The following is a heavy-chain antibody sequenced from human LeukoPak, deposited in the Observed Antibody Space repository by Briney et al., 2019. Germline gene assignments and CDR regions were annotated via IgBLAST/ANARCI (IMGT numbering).Heavy chain of an antibody. Sequence: SETLSLTCTVSGGSISSYYWSWVRQFPGKGLEWIGYISDSGSTNYSPSLESRVTISVDTSKSKFSLILSSVTAADTAVYYCARRGGTVVGDTGYHYWYFDNWGQGTLVTVSS. D-gene: IGHD5-12*01. J-gene: IGHJ4*02. CDR2: ISDSGST. CDR1: GGSISSYY. V-gene: IGHV4-59*08. CDR3: ARRGGTVVGDTGYHYWYFDN.